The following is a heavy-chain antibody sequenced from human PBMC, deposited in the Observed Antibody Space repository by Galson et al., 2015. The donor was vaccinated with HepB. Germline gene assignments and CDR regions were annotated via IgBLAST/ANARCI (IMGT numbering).Heavy chain of an antibody. CDR2: ILNDGGNK. CDR3: ARTTTVITFVDY. V-gene: IGHV3-30*04. D-gene: IGHD4-23*01. J-gene: IGHJ4*02. Sequence: SLRLSCAASGFTFSSYAMHWVRQAPGKGLEWVAVILNDGGNKYHADSVKSRFTISRDNSRNTLYLQMNSLTAEDTAVYYCARTTTVITFVDYWGQGTLVTVSS. CDR1: GFTFSSYA.